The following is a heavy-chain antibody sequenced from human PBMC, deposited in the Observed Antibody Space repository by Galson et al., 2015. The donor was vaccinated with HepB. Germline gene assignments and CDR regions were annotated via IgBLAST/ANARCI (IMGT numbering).Heavy chain of an antibody. CDR2: VSYDGSGK. CDR3: AKDMMRLSELWSGYYSHYYYYGMDV. CDR1: GFTFSSYG. V-gene: IGHV3-30*18. J-gene: IGHJ6*02. D-gene: IGHD3-3*01. Sequence: SLRLSCAASGFTFSSYGMHWVRQAPGKGLEWVTVVSYDGSGKYYADSVKGRFTISRDNSNSTLYLQMNSLRAEDTAVYYCAKDMMRLSELWSGYYSHYYYYGMDVWGQGTTVTVSS.